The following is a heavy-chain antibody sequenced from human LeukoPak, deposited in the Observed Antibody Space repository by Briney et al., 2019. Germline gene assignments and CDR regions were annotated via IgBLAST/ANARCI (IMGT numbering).Heavy chain of an antibody. CDR3: ARASWVSSTDAVR. D-gene: IGHD3-16*01. J-gene: IGHJ4*02. CDR2: ISGSGGST. Sequence: GGSLRLSCAASGFTFSSYAMSWVRQAPGKGLEWVSAISGSGGSTYYADSVKGRSTLFSDTSKNTVYFQLNNLRVEDTAIYHCARASWVSSTDAVRWGQGTLVTVSS. CDR1: GFTFSSYA. V-gene: IGHV3-23*01.